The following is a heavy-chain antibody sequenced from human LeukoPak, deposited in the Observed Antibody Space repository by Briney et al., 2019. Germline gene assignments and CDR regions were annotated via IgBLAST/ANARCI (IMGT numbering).Heavy chain of an antibody. CDR1: GFTFDNYA. CDR2: ISYDGSNK. Sequence: GGSLRLSCAASGFTFDNYAMGWVRQAPGKGLEWVAVISYDGSNKYYADSVKGRFTISRDNAKNSLYLQMNSLRAEDTAVYYCARGTTAADYWGQGTLVTVSS. D-gene: IGHD1-1*01. V-gene: IGHV3-30-3*02. J-gene: IGHJ4*02. CDR3: ARGTTAADY.